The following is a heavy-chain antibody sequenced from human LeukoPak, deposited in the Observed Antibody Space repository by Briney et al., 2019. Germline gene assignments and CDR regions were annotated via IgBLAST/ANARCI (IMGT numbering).Heavy chain of an antibody. Sequence: GRSLRLSCAASGFTFSCCAMHWVRQVPGKGLEWVAVMSYDESNKFYADSVKGRFTISRDNSKNTLNLQMNSLRAEDTAVYYCAREVNGWFDPWGQGTLVTVSS. CDR2: MSYDESNK. V-gene: IGHV3-30*04. J-gene: IGHJ5*02. CDR3: AREVNGWFDP. CDR1: GFTFSCCA.